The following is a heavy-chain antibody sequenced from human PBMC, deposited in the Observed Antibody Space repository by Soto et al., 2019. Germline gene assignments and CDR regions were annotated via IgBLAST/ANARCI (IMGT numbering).Heavy chain of an antibody. CDR1: GYSFTSYW. V-gene: IGHV5-51*01. CDR2: IYPGDSDT. CDR3: ARHRVPNYDSSGSYGMDV. J-gene: IGHJ6*02. D-gene: IGHD3-22*01. Sequence: GESLKISCKGSGYSFTSYWIGWARQMPGKGLEWMGIIYPGDSDTRYSPSFQGQVTISADKSISTAYLQWSSLKASDTAMYYCARHRVPNYDSSGSYGMDVWGQGTTVTVSS.